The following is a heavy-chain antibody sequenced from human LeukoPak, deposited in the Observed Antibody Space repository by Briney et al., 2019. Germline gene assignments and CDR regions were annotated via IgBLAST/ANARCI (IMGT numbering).Heavy chain of an antibody. V-gene: IGHV1-18*01. CDR1: GYTLTSFS. CDR2: ISAYNGYK. CDR3: VRGLGSPNWFDP. D-gene: IGHD3-10*01. Sequence: ASVKVSCKASGYTLTSFSISWVRQAPGHGLEWMGWISAYNGYKDYAQKLQGRVTMTTDTSTNTAYMELRSLRSDDTAVYYCVRGLGSPNWFDPWGQGTLVTVSS. J-gene: IGHJ5*02.